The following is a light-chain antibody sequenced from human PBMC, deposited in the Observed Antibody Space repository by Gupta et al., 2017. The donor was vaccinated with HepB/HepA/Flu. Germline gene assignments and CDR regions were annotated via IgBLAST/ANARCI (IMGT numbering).Light chain of an antibody. CDR2: DAS. V-gene: IGKV3-11*01. CDR1: QSISTS. Sequence: EVVLTQSPATLSLSPGKRATLSCRASQSISTSLAWYQQKFGQAPRLLIYDASRRATGIPPRFSGGGSGTDFTLTISSREPEDFAVYYCQHRRNWPPFTFGQGTKLDIK. CDR3: QHRRNWPPFT. J-gene: IGKJ2*01.